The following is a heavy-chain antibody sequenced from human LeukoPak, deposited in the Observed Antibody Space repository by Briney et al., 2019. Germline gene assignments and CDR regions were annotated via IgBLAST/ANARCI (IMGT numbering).Heavy chain of an antibody. CDR2: IYYSGST. CDR1: GGSISSYY. D-gene: IGHD4-17*01. Sequence: SETLSLTCTVSGGSISSYYWSWIRQPPGKGLEWIGYIYYSGSTNYNPSLKSRVTISVDTSKNQSSLKLNSVTAADTAVYYCARGGDYVNPRFDYWGQGTLVTVSS. V-gene: IGHV4-59*01. J-gene: IGHJ4*02. CDR3: ARGGDYVNPRFDY.